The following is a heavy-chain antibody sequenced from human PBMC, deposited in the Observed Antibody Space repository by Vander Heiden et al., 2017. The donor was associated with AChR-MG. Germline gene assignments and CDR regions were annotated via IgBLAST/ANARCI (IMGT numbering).Heavy chain of an antibody. CDR1: GDSFGSYY. D-gene: IGHD3-22*01. V-gene: IGHV4-59*01. CDR3: ARVGDSSSGWFFDV. CDR2: VYYTGYA. J-gene: IGHJ2*01. Sequence: QVHLQESGPGLVKPSETLSLSCTVSGDSFGSYYWAWIRQPPGKGLEWIGNVYYTGYANYNPSLSSRVTFSVDTSRNQFSLSLSSVNAADTAVYYCARVGDSSSGWFFDVWGRGSLVTVAS.